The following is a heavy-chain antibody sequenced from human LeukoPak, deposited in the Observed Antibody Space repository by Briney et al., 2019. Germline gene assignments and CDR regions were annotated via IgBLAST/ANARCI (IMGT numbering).Heavy chain of an antibody. D-gene: IGHD3-22*01. CDR3: AREHYYYDSSGYSESHYFDY. CDR1: GFTFSDYY. V-gene: IGHV3-11*06. CDR2: ISSSSSYI. J-gene: IGHJ4*02. Sequence: GGSLRLSCAASGFTFSDYYMSWIRQAPGKGLEWVSSISSSSSYIFYADSLKGRFTISRDNAKNSLYLQMNSPRAEDTAVYYCAREHYYYDSSGYSESHYFDYWGQGSLVTVSS.